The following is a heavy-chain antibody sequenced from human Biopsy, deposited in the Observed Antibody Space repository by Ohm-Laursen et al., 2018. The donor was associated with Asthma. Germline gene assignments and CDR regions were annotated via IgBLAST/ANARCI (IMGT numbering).Heavy chain of an antibody. V-gene: IGHV4-34*01. CDR2: INHSGST. CDR3: ARAASTTVFWSGYSHNWFDP. CDR1: GGSFSAYY. Sequence: SDTLSLTWAVYGGSFSAYYWSWIRPPPGKGLEWIAEINHSGSTNYNPSLKSRVTMSVDTSKNQLFLNLSSVTAADTAVYYCARAASTTVFWSGYSHNWFDPWGQGTLVTVSS. J-gene: IGHJ5*02. D-gene: IGHD3-3*01.